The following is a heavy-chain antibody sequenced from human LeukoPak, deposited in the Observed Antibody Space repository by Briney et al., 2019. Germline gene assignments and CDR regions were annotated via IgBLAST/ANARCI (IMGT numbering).Heavy chain of an antibody. CDR2: IKQDGSEK. J-gene: IGHJ6*03. D-gene: IGHD3-3*01. V-gene: IGHV3-7*01. CDR3: ARETYYDFWSGLYYYYYYMDV. CDR1: GFTFSSYW. Sequence: GGSLRLSCAASGFTFSSYWMSWVRQAPGKGLEWVANIKQDGSEKYYVDSVKGRFTISRDNAKNSLYLQMNSLRAEDTAVYYCARETYYDFWSGLYYYYYYMDVWGKGTTVTVSS.